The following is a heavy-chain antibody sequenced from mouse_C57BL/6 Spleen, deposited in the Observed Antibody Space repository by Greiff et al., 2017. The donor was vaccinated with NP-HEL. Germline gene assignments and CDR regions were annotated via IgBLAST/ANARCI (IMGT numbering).Heavy chain of an antibody. V-gene: IGHV3-6*01. Sequence: VQLKESGPGLVKPSQSLSLTCSVTGYSITSGYYWNWIRQFPGNKLEWMGYISYDGSNNYNPSLKNRISITRDTSKNQFFLKLNSVTTEDTATYYCARVSANWDGIYYAMDYWGQGTSVTVSS. D-gene: IGHD4-1*01. J-gene: IGHJ4*01. CDR3: ARVSANWDGIYYAMDY. CDR1: GYSITSGYY. CDR2: ISYDGSN.